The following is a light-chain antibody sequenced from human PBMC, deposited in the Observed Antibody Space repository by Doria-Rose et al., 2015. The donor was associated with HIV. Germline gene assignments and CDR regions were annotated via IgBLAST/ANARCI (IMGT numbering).Light chain of an antibody. V-gene: IGKV4-1*01. CDR2: WAS. CDR3: QQYYDTPS. CDR1: QSLLYTSKNY. J-gene: IGKJ3*01. Sequence: DIRVTQSPESLGMSLGERATLNCKSNQSLLYTSKNYLAWYQQKPGQPPKLLICWASTRQSGVPARFSGSGSGTDFTLTISSLEAEDVAVYYCQQYYDTPSFGPGTTVDIK.